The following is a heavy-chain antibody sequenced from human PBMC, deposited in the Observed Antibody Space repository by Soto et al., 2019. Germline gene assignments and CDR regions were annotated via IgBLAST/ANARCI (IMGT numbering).Heavy chain of an antibody. V-gene: IGHV3-74*01. J-gene: IGHJ5*02. CDR2: INSDASHT. Sequence: GGAPRLPCSASGITFRTYLVHSIPPVPGKSLEWVSRINSDASHTYYADSVKGRFTISRDNAKNTLHLEMNSLRAEDTAVYYCVRDGHCITTSCYGNWFDPWGQGTLVTVPS. CDR3: VRDGHCITTSCYGNWFDP. D-gene: IGHD2-2*01. CDR1: GITFRTYL.